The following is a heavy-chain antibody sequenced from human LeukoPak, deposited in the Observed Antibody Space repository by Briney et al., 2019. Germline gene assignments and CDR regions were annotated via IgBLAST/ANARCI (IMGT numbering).Heavy chain of an antibody. CDR2: ISYDGSNK. Sequence: AGGSLRLSCAASGFTFSSYGMHWVRQAPGKGLEWVAVISYDGSNKYYADSVKGRFTISRDNSKNTLYLQMNSLRAEDTAVYYCAKVSLAVAYLKSLDYWGQGTLVTVSS. CDR1: GFTFSSYG. D-gene: IGHD6-19*01. CDR3: AKVSLAVAYLKSLDY. V-gene: IGHV3-30*18. J-gene: IGHJ4*02.